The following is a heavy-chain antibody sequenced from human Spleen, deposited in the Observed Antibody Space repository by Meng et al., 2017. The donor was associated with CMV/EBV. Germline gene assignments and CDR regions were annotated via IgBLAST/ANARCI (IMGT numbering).Heavy chain of an antibody. CDR3: ARVTGDAFDI. CDR1: GYTLTELS. D-gene: IGHD1-14*01. Sequence: ASVKVSCKASGYTLTELSIQWVRQVPGKGLEWMGGFDPEDGETIFAQKFQGRVTITTDESTSTAYMELSSLRSEDTAVYYCARVTGDAFDIWGQGTMVTVSS. CDR2: FDPEDGET. V-gene: IGHV1-24*01. J-gene: IGHJ3*02.